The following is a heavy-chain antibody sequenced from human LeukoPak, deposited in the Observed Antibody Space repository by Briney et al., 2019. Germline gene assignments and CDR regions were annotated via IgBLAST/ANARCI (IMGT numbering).Heavy chain of an antibody. CDR1: GSSLTTSGVG. J-gene: IGHJ4*02. Sequence: SGPTLVKPTQTLTLTCTLSGSSLTTSGVGVGWIRQPQGKALEWLALIYWNDDKRYSPSLKSRLTITKDTSKNQVVLIMTDMDPVDTATYYCAHRIQKARAACFDHWGQGTLVTVSS. CDR3: AHRIQKARAACFDH. D-gene: IGHD6-25*01. V-gene: IGHV2-5*01. CDR2: IYWNDDK.